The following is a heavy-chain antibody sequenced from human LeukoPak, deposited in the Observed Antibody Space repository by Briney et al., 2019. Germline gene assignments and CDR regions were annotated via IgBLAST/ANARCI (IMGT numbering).Heavy chain of an antibody. Sequence: PSETLSLTCTVSGGSISSYYWSWIRQPPGKGLEWIGYIYYSGSTNYNPSLKSRVTISVDTSKNQFSLKLSSVTAADTAVYYCARGEVDFWSGYDYWDQGTLVTVSS. J-gene: IGHJ4*02. CDR3: ARGEVDFWSGYDY. CDR1: GGSISSYY. D-gene: IGHD3-3*01. CDR2: IYYSGST. V-gene: IGHV4-59*01.